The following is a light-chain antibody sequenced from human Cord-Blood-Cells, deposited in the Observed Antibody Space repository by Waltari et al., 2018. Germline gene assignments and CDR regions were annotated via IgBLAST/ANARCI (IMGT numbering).Light chain of an antibody. Sequence: QSALTQPASVSGSPGQSITLSCTGTSSDVGGYNYFSWYQQQPSKAPKLMISEVSNRPSGVSNRFSGSKSGNTASLTISGLQAEDEADYYCSSYTSSSTYVFGTGTKVTVL. CDR3: SSYTSSSTYV. CDR1: SSDVGGYNY. CDR2: EVS. J-gene: IGLJ1*01. V-gene: IGLV2-14*01.